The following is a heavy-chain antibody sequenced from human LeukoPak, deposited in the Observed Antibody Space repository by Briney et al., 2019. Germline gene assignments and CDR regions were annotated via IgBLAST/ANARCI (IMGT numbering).Heavy chain of an antibody. CDR3: ATTTIRLGY. CDR1: GGSISSSSHY. D-gene: IGHD4-17*01. J-gene: IGHJ4*02. V-gene: IGHV4-39*07. CDR2: IYYSGST. Sequence: SETLSLTCTVSGGSISSSSHYWGWIRQPPENRLEWIGSIYYSGSTYHNPSLKSRVTISADTSKNQFSLKLSSVTAADTAVYYCATTTIRLGYWGQGALVTVSS.